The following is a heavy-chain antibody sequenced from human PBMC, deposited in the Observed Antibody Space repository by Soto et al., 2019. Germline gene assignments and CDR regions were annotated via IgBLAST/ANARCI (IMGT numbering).Heavy chain of an antibody. Sequence: GGSLRLSCAASGFTFDGYTMHWVRQAPGKGLEWVSLISWDGGSTYYADSVKGRFTISRDNSKNSLYLQMNSLRTEDTALYYCARELTTADAFDIWGQGTMVTVSS. CDR3: ARELTTADAFDI. CDR2: ISWDGGST. CDR1: GFTFDGYT. J-gene: IGHJ3*02. D-gene: IGHD1-26*01. V-gene: IGHV3-43*01.